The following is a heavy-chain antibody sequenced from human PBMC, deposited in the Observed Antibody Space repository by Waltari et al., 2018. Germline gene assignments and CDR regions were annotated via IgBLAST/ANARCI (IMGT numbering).Heavy chain of an antibody. V-gene: IGHV1-2*02. CDR3: ARGCSSTSCYTYWFDP. J-gene: IGHJ5*02. CDR2: SSQNSGGT. CDR1: GYTFTGHY. D-gene: IGHD2-2*02. Sequence: QVQLVQSGAEVKKPGASVKVSCKASGYTFTGHYMHWVRHAPGQGLEWMRWSSQNSGGTNYAQTFQGRVTMTRDTSISTSYMELSRRRADDTAVYYCARGCSSTSCYTYWFDPWGQGTLVTVSS.